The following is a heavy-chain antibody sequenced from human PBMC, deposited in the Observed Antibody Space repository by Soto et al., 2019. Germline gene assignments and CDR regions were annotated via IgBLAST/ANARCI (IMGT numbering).Heavy chain of an antibody. Sequence: SETLSLTCTVSGASITYGGYSWSWIRQTPGKGLEWIGYINHLETTFYNPSFESRLTLSIDRAKNQFSLKLHSMSAADRAVYFCARGGGSDSFDDWGQGILVTV. CDR1: GASITYGGYS. V-gene: IGHV4-30-2*01. CDR2: INHLETT. J-gene: IGHJ4*02. D-gene: IGHD1-26*01. CDR3: ARGGGSDSFDD.